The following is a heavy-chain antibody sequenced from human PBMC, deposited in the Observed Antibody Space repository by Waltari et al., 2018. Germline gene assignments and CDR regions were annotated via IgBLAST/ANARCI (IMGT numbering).Heavy chain of an antibody. CDR3: ALDTGALWMDV. Sequence: AEVKKPGASVKISCKTSEYTFTSSYIHWVRQAPGQGLEWMGIINPSGGSTIYAQKFQGRVTMTRDTSTSTVYMELSSLRSDDTAVYYCALDTGALWMDVWGQGTTVTVSS. CDR2: INPSGGST. J-gene: IGHJ6*02. V-gene: IGHV1-46*01. D-gene: IGHD2-21*01. CDR1: EYTFTSSY.